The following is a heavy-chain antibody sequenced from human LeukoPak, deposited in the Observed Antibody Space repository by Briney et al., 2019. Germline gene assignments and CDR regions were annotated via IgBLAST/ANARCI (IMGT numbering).Heavy chain of an antibody. Sequence: GGPQRLSCGASGFTFSSYDVRGLREARGGGVEWGSAYSGSCGSTYCPDSVKGQFTISRDNSKNTLYLQLNSLRAEDTAVYYCAKAMIVGTTDCAFDIWGQGKMVTVSS. CDR1: GFTFSSYD. CDR3: AKAMIVGTTDCAFDI. V-gene: IGHV3-23*01. J-gene: IGHJ3*02. CDR2: YSGSCGST. D-gene: IGHD1-26*01.